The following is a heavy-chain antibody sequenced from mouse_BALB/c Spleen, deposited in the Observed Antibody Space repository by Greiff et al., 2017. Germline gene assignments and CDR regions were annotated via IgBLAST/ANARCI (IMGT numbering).Heavy chain of an antibody. CDR2: IYPGDGDT. CDR3: ARDGYPAWFAY. J-gene: IGHJ3*01. V-gene: IGHV1-80*01. CDR1: GYAFSSYW. D-gene: IGHD2-3*01. Sequence: VQRVESGAELVRPGSSVKISCKASGYAFSSYWMNWVKQRPGQGLEWIGQIYPGDGDTNYNGKFKGKATLTADKSSSTAYMQLSSLTSEDSAVYFCARDGYPAWFAYWGQGTLVTVSA.